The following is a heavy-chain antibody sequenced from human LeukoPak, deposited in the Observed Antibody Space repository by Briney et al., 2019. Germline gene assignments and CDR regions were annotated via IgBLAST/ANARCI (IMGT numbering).Heavy chain of an antibody. D-gene: IGHD1-26*01. CDR1: GGSFSGYY. Sequence: PSETLSLTCAVYGGSFSGYYWSWIRQPPGKGLEWIGEINHSGSTNYNPSLKSRVTISVDTSKNQFSLKLSSVTAADTAVYYCARGGRNVDYWGQGTLVTVSS. CDR3: ARGGRNVDY. CDR2: INHSGST. V-gene: IGHV4-34*01. J-gene: IGHJ4*02.